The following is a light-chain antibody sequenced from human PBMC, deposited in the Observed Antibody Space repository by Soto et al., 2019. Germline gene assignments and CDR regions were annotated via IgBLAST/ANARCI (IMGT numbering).Light chain of an antibody. Sequence: QSALTQPASVSGSAGQSITISCTGTRTDVGGYNFVSWYQQHPGKAPKLIIYEVSNRPSGVSNRFSGSKSDNTASLTISGLQAEDEADYYCCSYVSSKTYVFGTGTKVTVL. V-gene: IGLV2-14*01. J-gene: IGLJ1*01. CDR3: CSYVSSKTYV. CDR2: EVS. CDR1: RTDVGGYNF.